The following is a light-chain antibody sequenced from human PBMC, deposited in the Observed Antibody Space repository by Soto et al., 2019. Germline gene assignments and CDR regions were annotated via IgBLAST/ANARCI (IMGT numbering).Light chain of an antibody. Sequence: EIVLTQSPGTLSLSPGEGATLSCRASHSVSSSLAWYQQKPGQAPRLLIYGASSRATGIPDRFSGSGSGTDFTLTISSLEPEDFAVYYCQQRSNWLWTFGQGTKVEIK. CDR1: HSVSSS. V-gene: IGKV3-11*01. CDR3: QQRSNWLWT. CDR2: GAS. J-gene: IGKJ1*01.